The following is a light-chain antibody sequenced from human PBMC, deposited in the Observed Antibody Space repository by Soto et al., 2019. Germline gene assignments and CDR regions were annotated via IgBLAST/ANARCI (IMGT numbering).Light chain of an antibody. Sequence: EIVMTQSPATLSVSPGERATLSCRASQSVSSNLAWYQQKPGQAPRLLIYGASTRATGVPARFSGSGSGTACTLTISSLQSEEFAVYYCQQYNNWPRTFGQGTKVDIK. CDR3: QQYNNWPRT. CDR1: QSVSSN. J-gene: IGKJ1*01. CDR2: GAS. V-gene: IGKV3-15*01.